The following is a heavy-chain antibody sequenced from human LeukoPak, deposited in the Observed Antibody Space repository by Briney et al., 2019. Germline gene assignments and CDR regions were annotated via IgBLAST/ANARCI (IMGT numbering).Heavy chain of an antibody. J-gene: IGHJ6*02. CDR1: GFTFTSSA. V-gene: IGHV1-58*01. CDR2: IVVGSGNT. Sequence: ASVKVSCKASGFTFTSSAVQWVRQARGQRLEWIGWIVVGSGNTNYAQKFQERVTITRDMSTSTAYMELSSLRSEDTAVYCCAAGYCSGGSCYPYYYYGMDVWGQGTTVTVSS. CDR3: AAGYCSGGSCYPYYYYGMDV. D-gene: IGHD2-15*01.